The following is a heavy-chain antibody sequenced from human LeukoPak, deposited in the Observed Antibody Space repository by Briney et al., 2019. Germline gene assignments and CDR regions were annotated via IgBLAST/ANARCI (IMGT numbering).Heavy chain of an antibody. Sequence: GESLQISCKGSGYSFTSYWIGWVRPMPGKGLEWMGIIYPGDSDTRYSPSFQGQVTISADKSISTAYLQWSSLKASDTAMYYCARLRLDYGDYTLLFWGQGTLVTVSS. J-gene: IGHJ4*02. CDR1: GYSFTSYW. V-gene: IGHV5-51*01. CDR2: IYPGDSDT. D-gene: IGHD4-17*01. CDR3: ARLRLDYGDYTLLF.